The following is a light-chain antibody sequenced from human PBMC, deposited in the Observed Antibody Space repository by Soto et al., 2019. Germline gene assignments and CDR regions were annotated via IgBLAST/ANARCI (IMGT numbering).Light chain of an antibody. V-gene: IGLV2-14*01. CDR2: EVS. J-gene: IGLJ3*02. Sequence: QSALTQPASVSGSPGQSITISCTGTSSDVGGYNYVSWYQHHPGKAPKLMIYEVSNRPSGVSNRFSGSKSGNTASLTISGLQAEDEADYYCSSYTGSSTPVFGGGTKCTVL. CDR3: SSYTGSSTPV. CDR1: SSDVGGYNY.